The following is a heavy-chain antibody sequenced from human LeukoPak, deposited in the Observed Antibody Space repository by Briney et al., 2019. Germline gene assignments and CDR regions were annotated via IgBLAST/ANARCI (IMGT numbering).Heavy chain of an antibody. V-gene: IGHV3-7*01. D-gene: IGHD3-22*01. CDR1: GLAFSDFW. Sequence: PAGTLSLSCTAHGLAFSDFWVSWVRQARGKVLEWVANIRQDGNAKNYVASVRGRFTISRDNAKNSLYLQMNSLTADDTALYYCATSYDSSGNNWGQGTLVTVSS. CDR2: IRQDGNAK. CDR3: ATSYDSSGNN. J-gene: IGHJ4*02.